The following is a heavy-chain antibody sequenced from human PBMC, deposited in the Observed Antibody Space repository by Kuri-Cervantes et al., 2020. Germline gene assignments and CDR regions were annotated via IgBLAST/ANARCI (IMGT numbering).Heavy chain of an antibody. CDR3: ARGDYGDYRRPYYFDY. D-gene: IGHD4-17*01. V-gene: IGHV1-45*02. Sequence: SVKVSCKASGGTFSYRYLHWVRQAPGQALEWMGWITPFNGNTNYAQKFQGRVTMTRDTSTSTVYMELSSLTSEDTAVYYCARGDYGDYRRPYYFDYWGQGTLVTVSS. CDR1: GGTFSYRY. J-gene: IGHJ4*02. CDR2: ITPFNGNT.